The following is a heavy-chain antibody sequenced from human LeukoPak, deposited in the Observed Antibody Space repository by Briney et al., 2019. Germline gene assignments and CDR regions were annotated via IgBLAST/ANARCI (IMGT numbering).Heavy chain of an antibody. CDR1: GFTFSSYA. V-gene: IGHV3-23*01. Sequence: GGSLRLSCAVSGFTFSSYAMSWVRQAPGKGLEWVSAISGSGGSTYYADSVKGRFTISRDNSKNTLYLQMNSLRVEDTAVFYCAKDSYDYIWGSRFDYWAQGTLVTVSS. CDR2: ISGSGGST. J-gene: IGHJ4*02. D-gene: IGHD3-16*01. CDR3: AKDSYDYIWGSRFDY.